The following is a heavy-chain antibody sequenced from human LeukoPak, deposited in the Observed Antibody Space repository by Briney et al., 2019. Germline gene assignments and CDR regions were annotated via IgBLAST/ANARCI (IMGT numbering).Heavy chain of an antibody. Sequence: ASVKVSCKVSGYTFTYYYMHWVRQAPGQGLEWMGRINPNSGGTNYAQKFQGRVTMTRDTSISTAYMELSRLRSDDTAVHYCARVGRGIAAAGFLVGFDYWGQGTLVTVSS. CDR1: GYTFTYYY. D-gene: IGHD6-13*01. CDR2: INPNSGGT. J-gene: IGHJ4*02. V-gene: IGHV1-2*06. CDR3: ARVGRGIAAAGFLVGFDY.